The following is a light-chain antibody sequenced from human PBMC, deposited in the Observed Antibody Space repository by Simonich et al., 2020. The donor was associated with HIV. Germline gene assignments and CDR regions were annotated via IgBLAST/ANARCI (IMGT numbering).Light chain of an antibody. CDR3: QQYNSYTWT. V-gene: IGKV1-5*03. Sequence: DIQMTQSPSTLSASVGDSVTITCRASESISSWLAWYQQKSGKAPKLLIYKASSLKSGVPSRFSGSGSGTAFTLTISSLQPDDFATYFCQQYNSYTWTFGQGTKVEIK. CDR2: KAS. J-gene: IGKJ1*01. CDR1: ESISSW.